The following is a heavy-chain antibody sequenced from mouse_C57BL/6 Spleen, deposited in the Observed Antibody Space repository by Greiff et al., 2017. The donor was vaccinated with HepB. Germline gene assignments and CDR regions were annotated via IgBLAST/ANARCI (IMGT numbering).Heavy chain of an antibody. CDR3: AREATVADY. J-gene: IGHJ2*01. Sequence: EVQLQQSGPVLVKPGASVKMSCKASGYTFTDYYMNWVKQSHGKSLEWIGVINPYNGGTSYNQKFKGKATLTVDKSSSTAYMELNSLTSEDSAVYYCAREATVADYGGQGTTLTVSS. D-gene: IGHD1-1*01. CDR1: GYTFTDYY. CDR2: INPYNGGT. V-gene: IGHV1-19*01.